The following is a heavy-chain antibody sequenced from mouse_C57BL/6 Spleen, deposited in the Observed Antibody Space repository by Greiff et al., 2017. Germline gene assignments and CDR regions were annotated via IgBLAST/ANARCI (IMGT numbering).Heavy chain of an antibody. D-gene: IGHD2-2*01. CDR1: GYSITSDY. J-gene: IGHJ4*01. CDR2: ISYSGST. V-gene: IGHV3-8*01. CDR3: ARFDGYDGGYYYAMDY. Sequence: EVKLQESGPGLAKPSQTLSLTCSVTGYSITSDYWNWIRKFPGNKLEYMGYISYSGSTYYNPSLKSRISITRDTSKNQYYLQLNSVTTEDTATYYCARFDGYDGGYYYAMDYWGQGTSVTVSS.